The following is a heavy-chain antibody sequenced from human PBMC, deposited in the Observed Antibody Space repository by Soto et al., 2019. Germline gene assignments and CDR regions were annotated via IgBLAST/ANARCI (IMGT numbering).Heavy chain of an antibody. CDR1: GFTFSSHS. Sequence: EVQLVESGGGLVKPGGSLRLSCAASGFTFSSHSMNWVRQAPGKGLEWVSSISSNSSSIYYADSVKGRFTISRDNAKNSLYLQMNSLRAEDTAVYYCARVWDQWLLEIDFWGQGALVTSSS. D-gene: IGHD6-19*01. J-gene: IGHJ4*02. CDR3: ARVWDQWLLEIDF. V-gene: IGHV3-21*01. CDR2: ISSNSSSI.